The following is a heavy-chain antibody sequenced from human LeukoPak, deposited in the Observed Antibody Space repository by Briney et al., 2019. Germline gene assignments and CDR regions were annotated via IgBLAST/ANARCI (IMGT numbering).Heavy chain of an antibody. Sequence: GGSLRLSCAASGFSLSGYSMNWVRQAPGKALEWVSSISSTSSYIYYADSVKGRFTISRDNAKNSLFLQMNNLRAEDAAVYFCARDGRSTWYEDSWGQGTLVTVSS. CDR3: ARDGRSTWYEDS. V-gene: IGHV3-21*01. D-gene: IGHD6-13*01. CDR1: GFSLSGYS. J-gene: IGHJ4*02. CDR2: ISSTSSYI.